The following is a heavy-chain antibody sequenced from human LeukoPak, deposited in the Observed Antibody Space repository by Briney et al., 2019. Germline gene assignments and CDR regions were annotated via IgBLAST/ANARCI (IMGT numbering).Heavy chain of an antibody. CDR3: ARGRAFFD. D-gene: IGHD3-3*02. J-gene: IGHJ4*02. Sequence: YPSETLSLTCAVYGGSFSGYYWSWIRQPPGKGLEWIGEINNSGSTNYNPSLKSRVTISRDTSKNQFSLKLSSVTAADTAVYYCARGRAFFDWGQGTLVTVSS. CDR2: INNSGST. CDR1: GGSFSGYY. V-gene: IGHV4-34*01.